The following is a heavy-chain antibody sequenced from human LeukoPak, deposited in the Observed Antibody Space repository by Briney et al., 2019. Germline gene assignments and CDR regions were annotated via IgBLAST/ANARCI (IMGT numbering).Heavy chain of an antibody. CDR1: GFTFSSYA. J-gene: IGHJ4*02. CDR2: ISGSGGST. CDR3: AKDLSRHTAAGSPFDY. Sequence: GGSLRLSCAASGFTFSSYAMSWVRQAPGKGLEWVSAISGSGGSTYYADSVKGRFTISRDNSKNTLYLQMDSLRAEDTAVYYCAKDLSRHTAAGSPFDYWGQGTLVTVSS. D-gene: IGHD6-13*01. V-gene: IGHV3-23*01.